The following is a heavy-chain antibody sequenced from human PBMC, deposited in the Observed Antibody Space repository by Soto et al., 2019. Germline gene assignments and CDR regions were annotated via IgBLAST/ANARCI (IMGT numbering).Heavy chain of an antibody. Sequence: EVQLVESGGGLVQPGGSLRLSCVASDFTFSYYWMHWVRQVPRKGLVWVSRIHSDVSSTTYADSVKGRFTISRDNAKNTLYLQMASLRVEDTAVYYCARGDVGAFDLWGQGTMVTVSS. V-gene: IGHV3-74*03. CDR1: DFTFSYYW. CDR2: IHSDVSST. D-gene: IGHD1-26*01. CDR3: ARGDVGAFDL. J-gene: IGHJ3*01.